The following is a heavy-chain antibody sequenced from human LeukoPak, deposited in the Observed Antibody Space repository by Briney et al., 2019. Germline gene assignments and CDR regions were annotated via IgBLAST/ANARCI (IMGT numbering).Heavy chain of an antibody. J-gene: IGHJ4*02. CDR3: TTWDYVDY. CDR2: IKSNVNGGTI. D-gene: IGHD1-26*01. Sequence: GGSLRLSCAASGFTFSSYSMNWVRQAPGKGLEWVGRIKSNVNGGTIDYAPPVKGRFIISRDDSKDTLYLHMSSLKIEDTAVYCCTTWDYVDYWGQGTVVTVSS. CDR1: GFTFSSYS. V-gene: IGHV3-15*01.